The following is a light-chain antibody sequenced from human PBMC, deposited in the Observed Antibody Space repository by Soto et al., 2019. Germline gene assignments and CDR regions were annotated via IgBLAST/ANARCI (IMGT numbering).Light chain of an antibody. CDR3: HQYPRSPLT. CDR2: WAS. Sequence: DIVMTQSPDSLAVSLGERATINCKSSQSLLSSSNNKNYLSWYQQKPGQAPKALIYWASTRASGVPDRFSGSGSGTDFSLTIRSLETEEVPVYYCHQYPRSPLTFGGGTKVEIK. CDR1: QSLLSSSNNKNY. V-gene: IGKV4-1*01. J-gene: IGKJ4*01.